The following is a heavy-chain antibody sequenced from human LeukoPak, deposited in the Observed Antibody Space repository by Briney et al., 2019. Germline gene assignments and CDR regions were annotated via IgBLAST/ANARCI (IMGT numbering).Heavy chain of an antibody. D-gene: IGHD3-10*01. J-gene: IGHJ4*02. CDR2: INTDGSDT. Sequence: GGSLRLSCAASGFTFGNSWMNWVRHAPGKRLVWVSRINTDGSDTTYADSVKGRFTISRDNAKNTLYLQMNSLRAEGSAVYYCANSYSPPHYWGQGTLVTVSS. V-gene: IGHV3-74*01. CDR3: ANSYSPPHY. CDR1: GFTFGNSW.